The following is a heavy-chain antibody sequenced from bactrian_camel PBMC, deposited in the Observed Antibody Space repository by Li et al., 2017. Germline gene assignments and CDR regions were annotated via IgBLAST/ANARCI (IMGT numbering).Heavy chain of an antibody. CDR3: AADRPPLWSSGSLFERGFDY. D-gene: IGHD2*01. CDR1: GATSSRYT. V-gene: IGHV3-2*01. Sequence: QVQLVESGGGSVQIGGSLRLSCEVNGATSSRYTMAWFRQAPGKEREGVAIVESFSSTTYAESVKGRFTISKENNKNTLYLQMNSLKPEDTAMCYCAADRPPLWSSGSLFERGFDYWGQGTQVTVS. J-gene: IGHJ4*01. CDR2: VESFSST.